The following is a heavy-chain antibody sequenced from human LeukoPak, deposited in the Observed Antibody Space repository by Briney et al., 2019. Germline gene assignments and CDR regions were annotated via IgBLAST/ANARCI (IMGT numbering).Heavy chain of an antibody. CDR3: ASGSSTSSRYYYYYMDV. J-gene: IGHJ6*03. CDR2: IYTSGST. CDR1: GGSISSYY. D-gene: IGHD6-13*01. Sequence: PSETLSLACTVSGGSISSYYWSWIRQPPGKGLEWIGYIYTSGSTNYNPSLKSRVTISVDTSKNQFSLKLSSVTAADTAVYYCASGSSTSSRYYYYYMDVWGKGTTVTVSS. V-gene: IGHV4-4*09.